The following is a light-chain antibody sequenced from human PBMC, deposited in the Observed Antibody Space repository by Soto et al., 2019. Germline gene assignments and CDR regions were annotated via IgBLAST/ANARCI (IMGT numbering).Light chain of an antibody. CDR3: QKNGTSHPK. V-gene: IGKV3-20*01. J-gene: IGKJ1*01. CDR2: GAS. Sequence: EIGLTQTPGTLSLSPGERATLSCRASLRVVSSYLAWYQQKPGQAPRLRIFGASSKDTGIPDRFSGRGSGTDYTLSITRLAPEHFAVYYYQKNGTSHPKFGQRTKVEIK. CDR1: LRVVSSY.